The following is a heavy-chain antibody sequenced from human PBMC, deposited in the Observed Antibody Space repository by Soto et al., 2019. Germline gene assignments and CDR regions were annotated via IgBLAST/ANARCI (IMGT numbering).Heavy chain of an antibody. Sequence: AGGSLRLSCAASGFTFDDYAMHCVRQAPGKGLEWVSGISWNSGIIGYADSVKGRFTISRDNAKNSLYLQMNSLRAEDTALYYCAKGIAARYYYMDVWGKGTTVTVSS. CDR1: GFTFDDYA. D-gene: IGHD6-6*01. CDR2: ISWNSGII. J-gene: IGHJ6*03. CDR3: AKGIAARYYYMDV. V-gene: IGHV3-9*01.